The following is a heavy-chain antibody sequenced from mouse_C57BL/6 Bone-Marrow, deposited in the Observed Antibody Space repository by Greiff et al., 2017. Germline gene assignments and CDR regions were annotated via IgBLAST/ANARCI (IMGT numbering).Heavy chain of an antibody. CDR1: GFSLTSYG. D-gene: IGHD4-1*01. CDR2: IWSGGST. V-gene: IGHV2-2*01. J-gene: IGHJ3*01. Sequence: QVQLKQSGPGLVQPSQSLSITCTVSGFSLTSYGVHWVRQSPGKGLEWLGVIWSGGSTDYNAAFISRLSISKDNSKSQVFFKMNSLQADDTAIYYCARGDTLGVAWFAYWGQGTLVTVSA. CDR3: ARGDTLGVAWFAY.